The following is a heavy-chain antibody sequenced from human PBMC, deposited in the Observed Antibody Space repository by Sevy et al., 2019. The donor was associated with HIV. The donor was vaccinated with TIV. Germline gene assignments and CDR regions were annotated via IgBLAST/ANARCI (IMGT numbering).Heavy chain of an antibody. CDR1: GYSFTSYW. D-gene: IGHD4-17*01. CDR2: IYPGDSDT. J-gene: IGHJ3*02. Sequence: GESLKISCKGSGYSFTSYWIGWVRQMPGKDLEWMGIIYPGDSDTRYSPSFQGQVTISADKSISTAYLQWSSLKASDTAMYYCGSQLTTAAFDIWGQGTMVTVSS. CDR3: GSQLTTAAFDI. V-gene: IGHV5-51*01.